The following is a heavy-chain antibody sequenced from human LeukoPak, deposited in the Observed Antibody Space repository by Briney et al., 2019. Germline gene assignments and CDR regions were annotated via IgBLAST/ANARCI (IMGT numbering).Heavy chain of an antibody. CDR2: IIPIFGTA. CDR1: GYTFTGYA. D-gene: IGHD6-19*01. Sequence: ASVKVSCKASGYTFTGYAISWVRQAPGQGLEWMGGIIPIFGTANYAQKFQGRVTITTDESTSTAYMELSSLRSEDTAVYYCARAGEAVTFDYWGQGTLVTVSS. CDR3: ARAGEAVTFDY. V-gene: IGHV1-69*05. J-gene: IGHJ4*02.